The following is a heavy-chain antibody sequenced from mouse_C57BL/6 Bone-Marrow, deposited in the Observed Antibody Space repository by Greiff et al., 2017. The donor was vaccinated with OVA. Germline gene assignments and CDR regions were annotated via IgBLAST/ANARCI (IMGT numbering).Heavy chain of an antibody. CDR2: ISDGGSYT. D-gene: IGHD1-1*02. CDR3: ARGGLWPSMDY. V-gene: IGHV5-4*03. Sequence: DVKLVESGGGLLKPGGSLKLSCAASGFTFSSYAMSWVRQTPEKRLEWVATISDGGSYTYYPDNVKGRFTISRDNAKNNLYLQMSHLKSEDTAMYYCARGGLWPSMDYWGQGTSVTVSS. CDR1: GFTFSSYA. J-gene: IGHJ4*01.